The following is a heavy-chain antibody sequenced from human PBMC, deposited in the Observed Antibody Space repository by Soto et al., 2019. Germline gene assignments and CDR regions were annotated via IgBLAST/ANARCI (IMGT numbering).Heavy chain of an antibody. V-gene: IGHV1-58*01. CDR3: AAYRAPGYSSRN. Sequence: QMQLVQAGPEVKKPGTSVKVSCKAAVFTVTSSAVQRVRQARGQRREWIGWIVVGSGNTNYAQKFQERVTITRDMSTSTAYMELSSLRSEDTAVYYCAAYRAPGYSSRNWGQGTLVTVSS. J-gene: IGHJ4*02. CDR1: VFTVTSSA. CDR2: IVVGSGNT. D-gene: IGHD6-13*01.